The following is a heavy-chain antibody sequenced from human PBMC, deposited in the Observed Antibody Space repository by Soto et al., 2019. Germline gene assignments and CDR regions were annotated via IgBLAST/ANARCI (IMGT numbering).Heavy chain of an antibody. D-gene: IGHD3-9*01. CDR2: IYYSGST. J-gene: IGHJ3*02. CDR1: GGSISSEY. V-gene: IGHV4-59*01. CDR3: ARVGYDILTGYWTDAFDI. Sequence: PSETLFLSWTGPGGSISSEYWSWIRQPPGKGLEWIGYIYYSGSTNYNPSLKSRVTISVDTSKNQFSLKLSSVTAADTAVYYCARVGYDILTGYWTDAFDIWGQGTMVTVSS.